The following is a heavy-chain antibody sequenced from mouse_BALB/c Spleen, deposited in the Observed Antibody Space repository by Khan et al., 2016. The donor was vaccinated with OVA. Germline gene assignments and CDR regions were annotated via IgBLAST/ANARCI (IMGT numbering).Heavy chain of an antibody. CDR1: GYTFTSYW. D-gene: IGHD1-1*01. CDR2: IAPGSGSS. Sequence: DLVKPGASVKLSCKASGYTFTSYWINWIKQRPGQGLEWIGRIAPGSGSSSYNEMFKGKATLTLDTSSSTAYIQLSSLSSEDSAVYICAMENYYGRTCYAMDYWGQGTSVTVSS. J-gene: IGHJ4*01. V-gene: IGHV1S41*01. CDR3: AMENYYGRTCYAMDY.